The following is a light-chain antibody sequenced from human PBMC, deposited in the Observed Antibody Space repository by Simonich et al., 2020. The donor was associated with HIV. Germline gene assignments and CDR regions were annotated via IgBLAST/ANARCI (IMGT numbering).Light chain of an antibody. J-gene: IGLJ2*01. CDR3: AAWDGSLSGVV. Sequence: QSVLTQPPSASGTPGHRVTISCSGSSSNIGSNYVYWYPQLPGTAPKLLIYRNNQRSSGVPDRFSGSKSGTSASLAISGLRSDDEADYYCAAWDGSLSGVVFGGGTKLTVL. CDR2: RNN. CDR1: SSNIGSNY. V-gene: IGLV1-47*01.